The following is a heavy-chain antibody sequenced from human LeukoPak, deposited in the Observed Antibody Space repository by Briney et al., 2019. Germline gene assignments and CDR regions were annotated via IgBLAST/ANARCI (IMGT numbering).Heavy chain of an antibody. J-gene: IGHJ1*01. CDR2: IIPILGIA. Sequence: SVKVSCKASGYTFTSYGISWVRQAPGQGLEWMGRIIPILGIANYAQKFQGGVTITADKSTSTAYMELSSLRSEDTAVYYCARGGIQYYYDSSGYRAEYFQHWGQGTLVTVSS. D-gene: IGHD3-22*01. CDR3: ARGGIQYYYDSSGYRAEYFQH. CDR1: GYTFTSYG. V-gene: IGHV1-69*04.